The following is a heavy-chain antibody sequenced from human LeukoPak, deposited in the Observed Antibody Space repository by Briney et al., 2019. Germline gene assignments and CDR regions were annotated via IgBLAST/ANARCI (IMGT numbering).Heavy chain of an antibody. J-gene: IGHJ3*02. CDR3: ARQTYYYDRDAFDI. CDR1: GGSFSGYY. CDR2: INHSGST. D-gene: IGHD3-22*01. Sequence: SETLSLTCAVYGGSFSGYYWSWIRQPPGKGLEWIGEINHSGSTNYNPSLKSRVTISVDTSKNQLSLKLSSVTAADTAVYYCARQTYYYDRDAFDIWGQGTMVTVSS. V-gene: IGHV4-34*01.